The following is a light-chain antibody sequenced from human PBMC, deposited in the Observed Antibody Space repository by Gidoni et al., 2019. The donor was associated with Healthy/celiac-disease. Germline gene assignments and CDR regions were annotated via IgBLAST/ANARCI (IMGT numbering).Light chain of an antibody. J-gene: IGKJ1*01. V-gene: IGKV1-39*01. CDR2: AAS. Sequence: QMTHSPSSLSASVGDRVTITCRASQSISSYLNWYQQKPGKAPKLLIYAASSLQSGVPSRFSGSGSGTDFTLTISSLQPEDFATYYCQQSYSTLWTFGQGTKVEIK. CDR1: QSISSY. CDR3: QQSYSTLWT.